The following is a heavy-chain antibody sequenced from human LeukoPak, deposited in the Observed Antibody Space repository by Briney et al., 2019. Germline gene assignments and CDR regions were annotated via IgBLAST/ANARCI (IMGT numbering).Heavy chain of an antibody. D-gene: IGHD5-18*01. CDR1: GGSFSGYY. CDR3: ARRIRGYSYGNFDY. Sequence: SETLSLTCAVYGGSFSGYYWSWIRQPPGKGLEWIGEINHSGSTKYNPSLKSRVTISVDTSKNQFSLKLSSVTAADTAVYYCARRIRGYSYGNFDYWGQGTLVTVSS. J-gene: IGHJ4*02. CDR2: INHSGST. V-gene: IGHV4-34*01.